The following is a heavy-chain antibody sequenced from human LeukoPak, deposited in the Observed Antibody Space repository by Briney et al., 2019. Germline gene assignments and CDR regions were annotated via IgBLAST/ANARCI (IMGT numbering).Heavy chain of an antibody. D-gene: IGHD2-2*01. J-gene: IGHJ4*02. CDR2: ISSSGSTV. V-gene: IGHV3-48*03. Sequence: GGSLRLSCVASGFILSTSEMNWVRQAPGKGLEWVSYISSSGSTVYYADSVKGRFTISRDNAKNSLYLQMNSLRAEDTAVYYCARETDSTLFDYWGQGTLVTVSS. CDR3: ARETDSTLFDY. CDR1: GFILSTSE.